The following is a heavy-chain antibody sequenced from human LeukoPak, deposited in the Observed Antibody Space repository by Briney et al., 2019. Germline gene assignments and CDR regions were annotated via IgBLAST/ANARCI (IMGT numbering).Heavy chain of an antibody. J-gene: IGHJ4*02. V-gene: IGHV1-2*02. Sequence: GASVKVSCKASGYTFTGYYMHWVRQAPGQGLEWMGWINPNSGGTNYARKFQGRVTMTRDTSISTAYMELSRLRSDDTAVYYCARDRRFLEWLLPLDYWGQGALVTVSS. CDR2: INPNSGGT. D-gene: IGHD3-3*01. CDR1: GYTFTGYY. CDR3: ARDRRFLEWLLPLDY.